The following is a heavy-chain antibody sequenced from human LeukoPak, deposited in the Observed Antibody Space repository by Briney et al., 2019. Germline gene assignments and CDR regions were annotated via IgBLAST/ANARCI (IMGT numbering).Heavy chain of an antibody. J-gene: IGHJ3*02. D-gene: IGHD2-21*02. CDR3: ARDYCGGDCYTHDAFDI. V-gene: IGHV1-46*01. CDR1: GYTFTSYY. Sequence: ASVKVSCKASGYTFTSYYMHWVRQAPGQGLKWMGIINPSGGSTSYAQKFQGRVTMTRDTSTSTVYMELSSLRSEDTAVYYCARDYCGGDCYTHDAFDIWGQGTMVTVSS. CDR2: INPSGGST.